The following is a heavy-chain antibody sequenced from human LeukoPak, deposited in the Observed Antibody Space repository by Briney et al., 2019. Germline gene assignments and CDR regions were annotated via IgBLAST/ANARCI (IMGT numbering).Heavy chain of an antibody. V-gene: IGHV1-69*05. D-gene: IGHD3-22*01. CDR1: GGTFSSYA. Sequence: GASVKVSCKASGGTFSSYAISWVRQAPGQGLEWMGGIIPIFGTANYAQRFQGRVTITTDESTSTAYMELSSLGSEDTAVYYCAGSSQAGDSSGYYTSWGQGTLVTVSS. CDR2: IIPIFGTA. CDR3: AGSSQAGDSSGYYTS. J-gene: IGHJ5*02.